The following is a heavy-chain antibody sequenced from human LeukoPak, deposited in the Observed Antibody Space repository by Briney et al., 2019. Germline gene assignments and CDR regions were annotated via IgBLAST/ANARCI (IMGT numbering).Heavy chain of an antibody. V-gene: IGHV4-30-2*01. CDR3: AREEKLEYSSSPIDY. CDR1: GGSISSGGYY. CDR2: IYHSGST. J-gene: IGHJ4*02. Sequence: SQTLSLTCTVSGGSISSGGYYWSWIRQPPGKGLEWIGYIYHSGSTYYNPSLKSRVTISVDRSKNQFSLKLSSVTAADTAVYYCAREEKLEYSSSPIDYWGQGTLVTVSS. D-gene: IGHD6-6*01.